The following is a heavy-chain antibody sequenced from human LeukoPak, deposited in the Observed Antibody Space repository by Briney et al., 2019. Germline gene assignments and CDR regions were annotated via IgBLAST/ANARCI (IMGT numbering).Heavy chain of an antibody. CDR1: GFTVSNNY. Sequence: GSLRLSCAASGFTVSNNYMSWVRQAPGKGLEWVSVIYSGGSTYYADSVKGRFTISRDNSKNTLYLQMNSLRAEDTAVYYCARALSYSGSYLRGFEFDYWGQGTLVTVSS. V-gene: IGHV3-53*01. J-gene: IGHJ4*02. CDR2: IYSGGST. CDR3: ARALSYSGSYLRGFEFDY. D-gene: IGHD1-26*01.